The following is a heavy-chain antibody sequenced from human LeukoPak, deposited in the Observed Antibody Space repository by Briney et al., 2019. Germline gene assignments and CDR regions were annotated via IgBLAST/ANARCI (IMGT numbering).Heavy chain of an antibody. Sequence: ASVKVSCKPSGYTFTSYYMHWVRQAPGQGLEWMGIINPSGGTTRFAQKFQGRVTMTRDMSTSTVYMDLSSLKSEDTAVYYCARGGVSRMIVVVRPGRFDYWGQGTLVTVSS. CDR3: ARGGVSRMIVVVRPGRFDY. D-gene: IGHD3-22*01. V-gene: IGHV1-46*01. J-gene: IGHJ4*02. CDR2: INPSGGTT. CDR1: GYTFTSYY.